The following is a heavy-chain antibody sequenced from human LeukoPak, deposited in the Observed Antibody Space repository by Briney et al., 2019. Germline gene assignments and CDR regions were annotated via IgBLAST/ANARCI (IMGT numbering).Heavy chain of an antibody. D-gene: IGHD3-10*01. CDR3: ARDFGLDYGSGSYYSRLDY. CDR1: GLTFSSYA. J-gene: IGHJ4*02. V-gene: IGHV3-30-3*01. Sequence: GGSLRLSCAASGLTFSSYAMHWVRQAPGKGLEWVAVISYDGSNKYYADSVKGRFTISRDNSKNTLYLQMNSLRAEDTAVYYCARDFGLDYGSGSYYSRLDYWGQGTLVTVSS. CDR2: ISYDGSNK.